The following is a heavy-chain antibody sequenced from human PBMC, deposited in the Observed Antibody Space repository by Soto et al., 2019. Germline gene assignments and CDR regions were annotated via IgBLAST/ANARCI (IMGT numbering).Heavy chain of an antibody. CDR2: ISSSGSTI. Sequence: QVQLVESGGGLVKPGGSLRLSCAASGFTFSDYYMSWIRQAPGKGLEWVSYISSSGSTIYYADSVKGRFTISRDNAKNALYLQMNSLRAEDTAVYYCARDHYYGSGISPIYYYYGMDVWGQGTTVTVSS. CDR1: GFTFSDYY. V-gene: IGHV3-11*01. D-gene: IGHD3-10*01. J-gene: IGHJ6*02. CDR3: ARDHYYGSGISPIYYYYGMDV.